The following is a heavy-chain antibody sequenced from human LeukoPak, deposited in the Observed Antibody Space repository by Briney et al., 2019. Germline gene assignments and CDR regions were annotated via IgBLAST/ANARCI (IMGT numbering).Heavy chain of an antibody. CDR2: IYYSGST. D-gene: IGHD2-15*01. CDR1: GGSISSYY. J-gene: IGHJ4*02. V-gene: IGHV4-59*08. Sequence: KSSETLSLTCTVSGGSISSYYWSWIRQPPGKGLEWIGYIYYSGSTNYNPSLKSRVTISVDTSKNQFSLKLSSVTAADTAVYYCARKGILPFDYWGQGTLVTVSS. CDR3: ARKGILPFDY.